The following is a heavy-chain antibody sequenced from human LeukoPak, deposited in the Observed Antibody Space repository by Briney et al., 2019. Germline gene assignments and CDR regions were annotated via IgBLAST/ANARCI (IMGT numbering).Heavy chain of an antibody. J-gene: IGHJ5*02. V-gene: IGHV4-59*01. CDR2: IYYSGST. CDR3: TRIGVSEAGSNGFDA. D-gene: IGHD6-13*01. CDR1: GGSISSYY. Sequence: PSETLSLTCTVSGGSISSYYWSWIRQPPRKGLEWIGYIYYSGSTNYNPSLKSRVTISVDTSENQFSLKLSSVTAADTAVYYWTRIGVSEAGSNGFDAWGQGTLVTVSS.